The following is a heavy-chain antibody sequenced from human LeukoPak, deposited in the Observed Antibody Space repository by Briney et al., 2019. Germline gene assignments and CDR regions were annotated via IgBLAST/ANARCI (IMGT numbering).Heavy chain of an antibody. CDR1: GGSINSGYYY. V-gene: IGHV4-39*01. CDR3: ARGYPSGWYYFDY. D-gene: IGHD6-19*01. J-gene: IGHJ4*02. Sequence: PSETLSLTCAVSGGSINSGYYYWGWIRQPPGKGLEYIGTVSYNGNTYYSPSLKSRVTISVDTSKTQFSLRLHSVTAADTAVYYCARGYPSGWYYFDYWGQGTLVSVSS. CDR2: VSYNGNT.